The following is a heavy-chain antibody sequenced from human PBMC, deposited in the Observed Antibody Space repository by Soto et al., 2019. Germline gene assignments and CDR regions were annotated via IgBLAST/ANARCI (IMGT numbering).Heavy chain of an antibody. J-gene: IGHJ4*02. Sequence: PGGSLRLSCAPSGFTFRSSGMHWVRQAPGKGLEWVAVISSDGSDKYYADSVKGRFTVSRDNSENTLFLQMNSLRAEDTAVYYCAKDKSSSWTFDYWGQGTLVTVSS. CDR1: GFTFRSSG. V-gene: IGHV3-30*18. CDR3: AKDKSSSWTFDY. CDR2: ISSDGSDK. D-gene: IGHD6-13*01.